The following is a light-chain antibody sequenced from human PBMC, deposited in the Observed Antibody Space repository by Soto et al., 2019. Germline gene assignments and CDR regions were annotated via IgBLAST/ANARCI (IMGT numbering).Light chain of an antibody. CDR1: QYINSW. V-gene: IGKV1-5*03. J-gene: IGKJ1*01. Sequence: DIQMTQSPSTLSASVGDRVIITCRASQYINSWLAWYQQKPGRAPKLLIYSSSSLESGVPSRFSGSGSWSEVPLTISSLQSDDFATYDGQQYQGFPFTLGQGTRLEI. CDR2: SSS. CDR3: QQYQGFPFT.